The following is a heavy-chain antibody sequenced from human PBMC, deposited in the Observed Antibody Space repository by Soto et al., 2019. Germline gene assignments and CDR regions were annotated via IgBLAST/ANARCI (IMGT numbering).Heavy chain of an antibody. J-gene: IGHJ5*02. V-gene: IGHV4-59*11. CDR2: IYYSGST. Sequence: PSETLSLTCTVSGGYLSSHYWSWIRQPPGKGLEWIGYIYYSGSTNYNPSLKSRVTISVDTSKNQFSLKLSSVTAADTAVYYCARYTAPNWFDPWGQGTLVTVSS. D-gene: IGHD5-18*01. CDR3: ARYTAPNWFDP. CDR1: GGYLSSHY.